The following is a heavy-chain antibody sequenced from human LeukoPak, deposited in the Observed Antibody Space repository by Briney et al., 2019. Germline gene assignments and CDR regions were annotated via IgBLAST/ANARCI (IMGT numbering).Heavy chain of an antibody. CDR2: IYHSGST. CDR3: ARLKKLAAAIDY. J-gene: IGHJ4*02. D-gene: IGHD6-13*01. CDR1: SGSISTSNYY. V-gene: IGHV4-39*07. Sequence: SETLSLTCTVSSGSISTSNYYWGWVRQPPGKALEWIGSIYHSGSTYYNPSLKSRVTISVDTSKNQFSLKLGSVTAADTAVYYCARLKKLAAAIDYWGQGTLVTVSS.